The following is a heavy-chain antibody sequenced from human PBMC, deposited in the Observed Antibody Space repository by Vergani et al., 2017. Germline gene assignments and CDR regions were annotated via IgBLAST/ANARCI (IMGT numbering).Heavy chain of an antibody. CDR3: AKDLGGCNSISCSYYMDV. J-gene: IGHJ6*03. V-gene: IGHV3-33*06. Sequence: VQLVESGGDLVQPGRSLRLSCTASGFTFGDYAMSWVRQVPGKGLEWLAVIWYDGSNKYYADSVKGRFTISRDNSQNTVNLQMNSLRVDDTAVYYCAKDLGGCNSISCSYYMDVWGKGTTVTV. CDR1: GFTFGDYA. CDR2: IWYDGSNK. D-gene: IGHD2/OR15-2a*01.